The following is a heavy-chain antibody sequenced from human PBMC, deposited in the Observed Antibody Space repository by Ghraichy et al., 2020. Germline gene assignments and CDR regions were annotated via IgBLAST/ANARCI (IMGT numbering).Heavy chain of an antibody. D-gene: IGHD6-13*01. CDR1: GFTFSSYG. Sequence: GGSLRLSCAASGFTFSSYGMHWVRQAPGKGLEWVAVIWYDGSNKYYADSVKGRFTISRDNSKNTLYLQMNSLRAEDTAVYYCVKVAAAGTVYYGMDVWGQGTTFTVSS. CDR3: VKVAAAGTVYYGMDV. J-gene: IGHJ6*02. CDR2: IWYDGSNK. V-gene: IGHV3-33*08.